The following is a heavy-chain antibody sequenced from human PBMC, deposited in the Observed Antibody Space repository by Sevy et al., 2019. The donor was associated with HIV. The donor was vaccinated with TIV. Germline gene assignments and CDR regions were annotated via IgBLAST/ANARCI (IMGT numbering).Heavy chain of an antibody. D-gene: IGHD3-10*01. Sequence: SGPTLVKPTQTLTLTCTFSGFSLSTSGVGVGWIRQPPGKALEWLALIYWDDDTRYSPSLKSRLNITKDSSTNKVVLTMTNMDPVDTATYFCAHRRMVRGVITAPFDYWGQGTLVTVSS. J-gene: IGHJ4*02. CDR1: GFSLSTSGVG. CDR3: AHRRMVRGVITAPFDY. V-gene: IGHV2-5*02. CDR2: IYWDDDT.